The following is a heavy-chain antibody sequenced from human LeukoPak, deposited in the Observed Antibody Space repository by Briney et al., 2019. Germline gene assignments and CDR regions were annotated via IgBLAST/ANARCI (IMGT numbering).Heavy chain of an antibody. Sequence: GGSLRLSCAASGFSFSTYAMHWVRQAPGKGLEYVASITSNGGSTYYASSVKGRFTISRDNSENTLYLQMGSLRAEDMAVYYCARVRWSSAFDYWGQGTLVTVSS. CDR3: ARVRWSSAFDY. CDR1: GFSFSTYA. D-gene: IGHD1-26*01. V-gene: IGHV3-64*01. CDR2: ITSNGGST. J-gene: IGHJ4*02.